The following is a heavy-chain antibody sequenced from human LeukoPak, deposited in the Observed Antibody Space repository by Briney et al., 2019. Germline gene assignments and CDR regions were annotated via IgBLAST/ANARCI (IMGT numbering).Heavy chain of an antibody. D-gene: IGHD3-22*01. Sequence: PGGSLRLSCAASGFTFSDYYMSWIRQAPGKGLEWVSYISSSGSTIYYADSVKGRFTISRDNAKNLLYLQMNSLRAEDTAVYYCARSYYDSSGYYDYWGQGTLVTVSS. J-gene: IGHJ4*02. V-gene: IGHV3-11*01. CDR2: ISSSGSTI. CDR3: ARSYYDSSGYYDY. CDR1: GFTFSDYY.